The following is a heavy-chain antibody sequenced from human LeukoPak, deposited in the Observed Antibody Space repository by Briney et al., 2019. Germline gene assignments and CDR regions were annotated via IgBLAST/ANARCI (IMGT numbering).Heavy chain of an antibody. D-gene: IGHD2-15*01. CDR2: IKQDGSEK. CDR1: GFTFSSYW. Sequence: GGSLRLSCAASGFTFSSYWMSWVRQAPGKGLEWVANIKQDGSEKYYVDSVKGRFTISRDNAKNSLYLQMNSLRAEDTAVYYCARKYCSGGSCYYYYYMDVWGKGTTVTVSS. CDR3: ARKYCSGGSCYYYYYMDV. V-gene: IGHV3-7*01. J-gene: IGHJ6*03.